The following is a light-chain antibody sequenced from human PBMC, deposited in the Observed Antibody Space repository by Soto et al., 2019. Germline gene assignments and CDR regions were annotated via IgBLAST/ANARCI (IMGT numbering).Light chain of an antibody. Sequence: EIVLTQSPATLSLSPGERATLSCRASQSVSSYLAWYQQKPGQAPRLLIYDASNRATGIPDRFSGGGSGTDFTLTISRLEPEDFAVYFCQRYGSSPLITFGQGTRLEIK. V-gene: IGKV3-20*01. CDR3: QRYGSSPLIT. CDR2: DAS. CDR1: QSVSSY. J-gene: IGKJ5*01.